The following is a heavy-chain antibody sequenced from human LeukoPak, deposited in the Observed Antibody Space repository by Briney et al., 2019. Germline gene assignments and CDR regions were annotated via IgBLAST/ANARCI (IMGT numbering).Heavy chain of an antibody. J-gene: IGHJ4*02. D-gene: IGHD3-22*01. Sequence: TSEALSLTCTVSGGSNSSYYWSWIRQPAGKGLEWIGRIYTSGSTNYNPSLKSRVTMSVDTSKNQFSLKLSSVTAADTAVYYCAREKNDYYDSSGYHDYWGQGTLVTVSS. CDR3: AREKNDYYDSSGYHDY. CDR2: IYTSGST. V-gene: IGHV4-4*07. CDR1: GGSNSSYY.